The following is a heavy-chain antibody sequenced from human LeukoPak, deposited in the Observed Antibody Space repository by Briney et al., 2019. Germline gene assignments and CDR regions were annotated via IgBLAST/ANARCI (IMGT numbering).Heavy chain of an antibody. CDR2: ISGSGGST. Sequence: AGGSLRLSCAASGFTFSSYAMSWVRQAPGKGLEWVSAISGSGGSTYYADSVKGRFTISRDNSKNTLYLQMNSLRAEDTAVYYCAKDLRGLSILYYYYMDVWGKGTTVTVSS. V-gene: IGHV3-23*01. J-gene: IGHJ6*03. CDR3: AKDLRGLSILYYYYMDV. D-gene: IGHD3-16*02. CDR1: GFTFSSYA.